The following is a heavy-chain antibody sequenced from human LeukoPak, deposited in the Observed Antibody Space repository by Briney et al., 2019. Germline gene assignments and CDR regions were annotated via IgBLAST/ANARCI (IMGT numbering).Heavy chain of an antibody. J-gene: IGHJ5*02. V-gene: IGHV4-38-2*02. CDR3: ARDYPLAAAGTKCSQGWFDP. CDR2: IYHSGST. CDR1: GYSLSSGYY. Sequence: SETLSLTCAVSGYSLSSGYYWGWIRQPPGKGLEWIGSIYHSGSTYYNPSLKSRVTISVDTSKNQFSLKLSSVTAADTAVYYCARDYPLAAAGTKCSQGWFDPWGQGTLVTVSS. D-gene: IGHD6-13*01.